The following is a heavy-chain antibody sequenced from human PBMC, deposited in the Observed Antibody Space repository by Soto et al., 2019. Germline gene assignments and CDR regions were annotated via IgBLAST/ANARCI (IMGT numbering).Heavy chain of an antibody. D-gene: IGHD1-1*01. V-gene: IGHV3-11*03. Sequence: GGSLRLSCAASGFTFSDYAMRWVRQAPGKGLEWVAVITRGRRNTHYADSVKGRFTISRDNAKNSLYLQMNSLRAEDTAVYYCTGGQDNLAVNFDYWGQ. CDR1: GFTFSDYA. J-gene: IGHJ4*02. CDR3: TGGQDNLAVNFDY. CDR2: ITRGRRNT.